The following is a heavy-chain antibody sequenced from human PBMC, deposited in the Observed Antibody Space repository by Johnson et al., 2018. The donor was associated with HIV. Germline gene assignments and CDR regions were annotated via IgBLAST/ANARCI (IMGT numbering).Heavy chain of an antibody. CDR3: AKVPWGYSGYDTAFDI. CDR2: ISWNSGSI. D-gene: IGHD5-12*01. V-gene: IGHV3-9*01. J-gene: IGHJ3*02. Sequence: VESGGGLVQPGRSLRLSCAASGFTFDDYAMHWVRPAPGKGLEWVSGISWNSGSIGYADSVKGRFTISRDNAKNSLYLQMNSLRAEDTALYYCAKVPWGYSGYDTAFDIWGQGTMVTVSS. CDR1: GFTFDDYA.